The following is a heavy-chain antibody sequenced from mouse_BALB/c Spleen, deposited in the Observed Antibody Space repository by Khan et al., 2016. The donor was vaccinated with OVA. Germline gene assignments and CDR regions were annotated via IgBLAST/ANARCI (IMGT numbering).Heavy chain of an antibody. Sequence: EVELVESGGGLVQPGASRKLSCAASGFTFNSYGMHWVRQAPDKGLEWVAYISGDSNTIYYADIVKGRFTISRDNPKNTLFLQMTSLMSVDTAMYYCATSYYYGYYFDYWGQGTTLTVS. D-gene: IGHD1-1*01. V-gene: IGHV5-17*02. CDR1: GFTFNSYG. CDR3: ATSYYYGYYFDY. CDR2: ISGDSNTI. J-gene: IGHJ2*01.